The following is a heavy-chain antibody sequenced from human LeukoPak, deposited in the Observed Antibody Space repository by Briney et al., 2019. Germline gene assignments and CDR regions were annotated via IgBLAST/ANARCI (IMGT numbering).Heavy chain of an antibody. CDR2: ISSRGVYI. J-gene: IGHJ6*03. V-gene: IGHV3-21*01. CDR3: ARAGSSSHHYYYYMDV. D-gene: IGHD6-6*01. CDR1: AFTFSAYT. Sequence: GGSLRLSCAASAFTFSAYTMNWVRQAPGKGLEWVSSISSRGVYIYHADSVKGRFTISRDNAKNSLYLQMHSLSAEDTAVYYCARAGSSSHHYYYYMDVWGKGTKVSVSS.